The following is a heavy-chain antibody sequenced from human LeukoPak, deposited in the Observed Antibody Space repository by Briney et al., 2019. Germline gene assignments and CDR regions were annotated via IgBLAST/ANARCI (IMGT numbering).Heavy chain of an antibody. CDR2: ITWDGAII. CDR1: GFTFTTYW. CDR3: AKPFGSISSRSVYFDY. Sequence: PGGSLRLSCAASGFTFTTYWMSWVRQAPGKGLEWVSLITWDGAIIYYADSVKGRFTISRDNSKNSLYLQMNSLRTEDTALYYCAKPFGSISSRSVYFDYWGQGTLVTVSS. D-gene: IGHD3-3*01. V-gene: IGHV3-43*01. J-gene: IGHJ4*02.